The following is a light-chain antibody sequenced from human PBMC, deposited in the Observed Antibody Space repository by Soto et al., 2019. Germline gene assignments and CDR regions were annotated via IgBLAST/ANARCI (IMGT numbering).Light chain of an antibody. V-gene: IGLV1-47*01. CDR1: SSNIGGNY. Sequence: QSVLTQPPSASGTPGQRVTISCSGSSSNIGGNYVFWYQRLPGTAPKLIIYRNNQRPSGVPDRFSGSKSGTSASLAISGLRSEDEAYYCCAAWDDSLSGRVFGGGTKVTVL. CDR3: AAWDDSLSGRV. CDR2: RNN. J-gene: IGLJ3*02.